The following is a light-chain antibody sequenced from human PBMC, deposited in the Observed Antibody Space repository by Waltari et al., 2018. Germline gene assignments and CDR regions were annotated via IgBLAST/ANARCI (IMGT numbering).Light chain of an antibody. J-gene: IGLJ3*02. Sequence: QPVLTQPPPVSGRPRPRVTISRPGSNSSIARGVNLPWYEQLPGTAPKLLIFRTGNRPPGVPDRFSGSNSGTSASLAITGLQAEDEADYYCQSYDSSLSGSEVVFGGGTKLTVL. CDR2: RTG. V-gene: IGLV1-40*01. CDR1: NSSIARGVN. CDR3: QSYDSSLSGSEVV.